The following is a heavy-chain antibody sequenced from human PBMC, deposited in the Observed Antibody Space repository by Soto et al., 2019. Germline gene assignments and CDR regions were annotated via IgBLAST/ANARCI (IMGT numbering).Heavy chain of an antibody. D-gene: IGHD5-18*01. J-gene: IGHJ4*02. Sequence: GGSLRLSCAASGFTFSTYWMHWVRQAPGKGLVWVSRINTDGTTTTYADSVKGRFTISRDNGKNTLYLKMNSLRAEDTVVYYCARDRDTYGLNYFDYWGQGTLVTVS. CDR2: INTDGTTT. CDR1: GFTFSTYW. CDR3: ARDRDTYGLNYFDY. V-gene: IGHV3-74*01.